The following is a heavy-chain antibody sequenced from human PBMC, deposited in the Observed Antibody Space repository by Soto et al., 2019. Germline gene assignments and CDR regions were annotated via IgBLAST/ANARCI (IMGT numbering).Heavy chain of an antibody. V-gene: IGHV3-23*01. D-gene: IGHD1-26*01. CDR1: GFTFSSYA. Sequence: GGSPRLSCAASGFTFSSYAMSWVRQAPGKGLEWVSAISGSGGSTYYADSVKGRFTISRDNSKNTLYLQMNSLRAEDTTVYYCAKHGSLYGATPIDYWGQGTLVTVSS. J-gene: IGHJ4*02. CDR3: AKHGSLYGATPIDY. CDR2: ISGSGGST.